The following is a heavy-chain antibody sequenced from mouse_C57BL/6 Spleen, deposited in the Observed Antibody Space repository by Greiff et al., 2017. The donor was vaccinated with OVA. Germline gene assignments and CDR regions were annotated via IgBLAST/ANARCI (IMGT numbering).Heavy chain of an antibody. V-gene: IGHV5-4*01. D-gene: IGHD1-1*01. J-gene: IGHJ4*01. CDR1: GFTFSSYA. CDR3: ASLYYGSSPLYAMDY. Sequence: EVQLVESGGGLVKPGGSLKLSCAASGFTFSSYAMSWVRQTPEKRLEWVATISDGGSYTYYPDNVQGRFTISRDNAKNNLYLQMSHLKSEDTAMYYCASLYYGSSPLYAMDYWGQGTSVTVSS. CDR2: ISDGGSYT.